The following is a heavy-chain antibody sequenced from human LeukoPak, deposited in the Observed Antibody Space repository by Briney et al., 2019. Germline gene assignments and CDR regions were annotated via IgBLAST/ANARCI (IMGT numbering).Heavy chain of an antibody. CDR3: ARRTTLEGGYYFDY. D-gene: IGHD3-16*01. CDR2: ISYDGSNK. Sequence: GGSLRRFCAASGFTVSSYAMHWVPQAPGYVLDFVPVISYDGSNKYYAASVKGRFTISRDNSKNTLYLQMNSLRAEDTAVYYCARRTTLEGGYYFDYWGQGTLVTVSS. J-gene: IGHJ4*02. CDR1: GFTVSSYA. V-gene: IGHV3-30*04.